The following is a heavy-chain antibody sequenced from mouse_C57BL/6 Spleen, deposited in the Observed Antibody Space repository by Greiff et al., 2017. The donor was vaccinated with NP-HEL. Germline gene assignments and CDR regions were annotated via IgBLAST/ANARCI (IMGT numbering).Heavy chain of an antibody. V-gene: IGHV1-82*01. CDR2: IYPGDGDT. Sequence: QVQLQQSGPELVKPGASVKISCKASGYAFSSSWMNWVKQRPGKGLEWIGRIYPGDGDTNYNGKFTGKATLTADKSSSTAYMQLSSLTSEDSAVYFCARSLITTVVPYYLDYWGQGTTLTVSS. CDR3: ARSLITTVVPYYLDY. D-gene: IGHD1-1*01. CDR1: GYAFSSSW. J-gene: IGHJ2*01.